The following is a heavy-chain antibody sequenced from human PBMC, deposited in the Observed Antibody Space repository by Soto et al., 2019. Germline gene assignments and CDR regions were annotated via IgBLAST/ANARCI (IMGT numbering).Heavy chain of an antibody. CDR2: ISYDGSNK. CDR3: AKDVVVGATTGLGDYYYYVMDV. J-gene: IGHJ6*02. Sequence: GGYLRLSCAASGFTFSSYGMHWVRQAPGKGLEWVAVISYDGSNKYYADSVKGRFTISRDNSKNTLYLQMNSLRAEDTAVYYCAKDVVVGATTGLGDYYYYVMDVCGQGTTVTVS. V-gene: IGHV3-30*18. CDR1: GFTFSSYG. D-gene: IGHD1-26*01.